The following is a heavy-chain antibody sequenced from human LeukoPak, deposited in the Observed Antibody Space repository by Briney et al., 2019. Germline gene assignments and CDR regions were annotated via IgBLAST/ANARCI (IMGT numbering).Heavy chain of an antibody. D-gene: IGHD3-22*01. Sequence: GGSLRLSCAASGFTFSSFWMHWVRQAPGEGLVWVSRINNEGGSTTYADSVKGRFTISRDNAKNTLYLQMISLRAEDTAVYYCAKGISYDSRTLPDYWGQGTLVTVSS. CDR2: INNEGGST. CDR1: GFTFSSFW. V-gene: IGHV3-74*01. CDR3: AKGISYDSRTLPDY. J-gene: IGHJ4*02.